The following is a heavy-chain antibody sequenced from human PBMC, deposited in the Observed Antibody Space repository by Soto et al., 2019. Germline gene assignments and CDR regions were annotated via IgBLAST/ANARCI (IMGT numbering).Heavy chain of an antibody. D-gene: IGHD6-19*01. Sequence: PSETLSLTCAVYGGSFNGYYWIWIRQPPGKGLEWIGEMNHSGTTNYNPSLKGRVTMSLDMSKNQVSLKVSSVTVADTAVYYCARGRSGWYPNHWFDPWGQGTLVTVSS. J-gene: IGHJ5*02. CDR1: GGSFNGYY. CDR2: MNHSGTT. V-gene: IGHV4-34*01. CDR3: ARGRSGWYPNHWFDP.